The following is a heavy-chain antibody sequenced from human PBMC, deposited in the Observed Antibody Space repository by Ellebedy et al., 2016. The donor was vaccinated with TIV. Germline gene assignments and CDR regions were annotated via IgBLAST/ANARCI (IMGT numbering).Heavy chain of an antibody. V-gene: IGHV4-34*01. Sequence: MPSETLSLTCAVYGVSFNNYYWSWIRQFPGKGLEWIGEFNLRGTTNYNPSLKSRVTLSADTSKNHFSLNLRTVTAADSAVYYCARIDPWQPIDDWGQGILVTVSS. CDR3: ARIDPWQPIDD. J-gene: IGHJ4*02. CDR1: GVSFNNYY. CDR2: FNLRGTT. D-gene: IGHD2-21*01.